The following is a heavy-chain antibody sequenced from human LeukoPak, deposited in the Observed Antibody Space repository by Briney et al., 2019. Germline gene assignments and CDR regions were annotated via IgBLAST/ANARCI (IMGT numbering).Heavy chain of an antibody. CDR2: IYTSGST. J-gene: IGHJ6*02. D-gene: IGHD3-3*01. Sequence: SETLSLTCTVSGGSISSYYWSWIRQPAGKGLEWIGRIYTSGSTNYNPSLKSRVTMSVDTSKNQFSLKLSSVTAADTAVYYCARELKVDTIAGNYYYYGMYVWGQGTTVTVSS. CDR1: GGSISSYY. V-gene: IGHV4-4*07. CDR3: ARELKVDTIAGNYYYYGMYV.